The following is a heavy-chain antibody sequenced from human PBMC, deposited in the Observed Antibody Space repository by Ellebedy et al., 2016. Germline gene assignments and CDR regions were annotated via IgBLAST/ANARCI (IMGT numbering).Heavy chain of an antibody. V-gene: IGHV3-66*01. J-gene: IGHJ4*02. CDR3: ARGGFRKWFGEPITPALDY. Sequence: GGSLRLSCAAPGFTVSTNYMNWVRQAPGKGLEWVSVIYSNGNTYYADSVKGRFTISRDNSKNTLYLQMNSLRGEDTAVYYCARGGFRKWFGEPITPALDYWGQGTLVTVSS. D-gene: IGHD3-10*01. CDR2: IYSNGNT. CDR1: GFTVSTNY.